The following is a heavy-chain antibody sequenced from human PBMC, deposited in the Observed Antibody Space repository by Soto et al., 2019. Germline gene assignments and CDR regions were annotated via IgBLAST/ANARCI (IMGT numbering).Heavy chain of an antibody. D-gene: IGHD5-18*01. J-gene: IGHJ6*02. V-gene: IGHV4-31*03. Sequence: LSLTCTVSGGSISSGGYYWSWIRQHPGEGLEWIGYIYYSGSTYYNPSLKSRVTISVDTSKNQFSLRLSSVTAADTAVYYCARVGYSYGTYYYYGMDVWGQGTTVTVSS. CDR3: ARVGYSYGTYYYYGMDV. CDR1: GGSISSGGYY. CDR2: IYYSGST.